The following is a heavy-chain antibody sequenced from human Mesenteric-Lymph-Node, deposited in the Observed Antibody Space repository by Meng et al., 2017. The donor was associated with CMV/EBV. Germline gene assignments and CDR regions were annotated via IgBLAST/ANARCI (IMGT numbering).Heavy chain of an antibody. Sequence: SVKVSCKASGGTFNTYPYNWVRRAPGQGLQWLGRVIPFLGIADYAHKFQGRVTITADKSTSTTYMELNTLISEDTAVYYCARGVRDWNYGGEMKVDYWGQGTLVTVSS. CDR2: VIPFLGIA. CDR1: GGTFNTYP. CDR3: ARGVRDWNYGGEMKVDY. V-gene: IGHV1-69*02. D-gene: IGHD1-7*01. J-gene: IGHJ4*02.